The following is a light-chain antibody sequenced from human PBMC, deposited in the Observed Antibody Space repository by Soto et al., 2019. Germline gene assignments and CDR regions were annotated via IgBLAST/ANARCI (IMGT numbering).Light chain of an antibody. CDR1: SSNIGNNY. CDR2: DNN. Sequence: QSVLTQPPSVSAAPGQKVTISCSGSSSNIGNNYVFWYQHVPGTAPKLLIHDNNKRPSGIPDRFSGSKSGTSATLGITGLQTGDEADYYCATWDSSLSAVVFGGGTKVTVL. CDR3: ATWDSSLSAVV. V-gene: IGLV1-51*01. J-gene: IGLJ2*01.